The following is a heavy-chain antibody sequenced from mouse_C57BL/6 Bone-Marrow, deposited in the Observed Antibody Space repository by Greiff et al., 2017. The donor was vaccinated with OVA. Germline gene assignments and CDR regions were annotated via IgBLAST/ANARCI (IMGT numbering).Heavy chain of an antibody. D-gene: IGHD1-2*01. Sequence: VHVKQSGPELVKPGASVKISCKASGYSFTDYNMNWVKQSNGKSLEWIGVINPNYGTTSYNQKFKGKATLTVDQSSSTAYMQLNSLTSEDSAVYYCAATEYYAMDYWGQGTSVTVSS. CDR1: GYSFTDYN. V-gene: IGHV1-39*01. J-gene: IGHJ4*01. CDR3: AATEYYAMDY. CDR2: INPNYGTT.